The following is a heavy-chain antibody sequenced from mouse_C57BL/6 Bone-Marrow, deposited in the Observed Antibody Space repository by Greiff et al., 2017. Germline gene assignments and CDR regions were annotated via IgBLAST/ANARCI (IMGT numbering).Heavy chain of an antibody. CDR1: GYTFTSYW. D-gene: IGHD1-1*01. Sequence: EVQLQQSGTVLARPGASVKMSCKTSGYTFTSYWMHWVKQRPGQGLEWIGAIYPGNSDTSYNQKFKGKAKLTAVTSASTAYMELSSLTNEDSAVYYCTKCYGSSPQYYAMDYWGQGTSVTVSS. J-gene: IGHJ4*01. CDR3: TKCYGSSPQYYAMDY. CDR2: IYPGNSDT. V-gene: IGHV1-5*01.